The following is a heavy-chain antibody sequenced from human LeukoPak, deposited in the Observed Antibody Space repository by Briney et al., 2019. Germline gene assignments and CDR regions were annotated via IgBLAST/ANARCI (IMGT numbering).Heavy chain of an antibody. J-gene: IGHJ6*02. Sequence: GGSLRLSCAASGFTFSSYWMSWVRQAPGKGLEWVANIKQDGSEKYYVDSVKGRFTISRDNAKNSLYLQMNSLRAEDTAVYYCAANTLIAAAGTSGDYGMDVWGQGTMVTVSS. CDR3: AANTLIAAAGTSGDYGMDV. D-gene: IGHD6-13*01. CDR2: IKQDGSEK. V-gene: IGHV3-7*01. CDR1: GFTFSSYW.